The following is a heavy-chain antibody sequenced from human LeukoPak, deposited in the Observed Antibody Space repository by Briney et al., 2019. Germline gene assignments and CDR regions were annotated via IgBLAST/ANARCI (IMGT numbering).Heavy chain of an antibody. CDR2: ISSSSTYI. Sequence: PGGSLRLSCVASGFTFRSYSMNWVRQAPGTGLEWVSSISSSSTYIYYADSVKGRFTISRDNANNSLYLQMNSLRADDTAIYYCARDLNYDILTGSLRAYFDSWGQGTLVTVSS. V-gene: IGHV3-21*01. CDR3: ARDLNYDILTGSLRAYFDS. J-gene: IGHJ4*02. CDR1: GFTFRSYS. D-gene: IGHD3-9*01.